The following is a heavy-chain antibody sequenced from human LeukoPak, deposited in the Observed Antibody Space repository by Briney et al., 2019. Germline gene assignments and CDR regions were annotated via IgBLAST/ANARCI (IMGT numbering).Heavy chain of an antibody. CDR3: VRSGTNYAPDY. Sequence: GGSLRLSCAVSGFTVSYNYMSWVRQAPGKGLKWVSVIYSGGSTYYVDSVKGRFTISRDNSKNTVYLQMNSLRAEDTAVYYCVRSGTNYAPDYWGQGTQVTVSS. J-gene: IGHJ4*02. CDR1: GFTVSYNY. D-gene: IGHD4/OR15-4a*01. CDR2: IYSGGST. V-gene: IGHV3-66*01.